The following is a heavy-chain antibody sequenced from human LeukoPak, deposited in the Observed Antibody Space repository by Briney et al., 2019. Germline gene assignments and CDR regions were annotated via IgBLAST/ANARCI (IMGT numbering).Heavy chain of an antibody. D-gene: IGHD3-10*01. CDR3: ARDPTRITMVRGVIISRFDP. J-gene: IGHJ5*02. CDR2: INTNTGNP. V-gene: IGHV7-4-1*02. Sequence: ASVKVSCKASGYTFTSYAMNWVRQAPGQGLEWMGWINTNTGNPTYAQGFTGRFVFSLDTSVSTAYLQISSLKAEDTAVYYCARDPTRITMVRGVIISRFDPWGQGTLVTVSS. CDR1: GYTFTSYA.